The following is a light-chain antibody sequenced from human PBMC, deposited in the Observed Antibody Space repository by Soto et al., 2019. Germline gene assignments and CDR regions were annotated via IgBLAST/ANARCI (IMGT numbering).Light chain of an antibody. J-gene: IGLJ2*01. CDR1: NSNIGSNT. CDR2: TNN. Sequence: QSVLTQPPSASGTPGQRVTIPCSGTNSNIGSNTVNWYQQLPGTAPKLLIYTNNQRPSGVPDRFSGSKSGTSASLAISGLQSEDEADYYCAAWDDSLNGRVFGGGTKLTVL. V-gene: IGLV1-44*01. CDR3: AAWDDSLNGRV.